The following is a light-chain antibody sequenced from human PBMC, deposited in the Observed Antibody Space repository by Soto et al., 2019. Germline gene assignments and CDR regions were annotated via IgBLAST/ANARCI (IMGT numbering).Light chain of an antibody. J-gene: IGKJ2*01. CDR1: QSISSW. CDR3: QQYNSYSPYT. Sequence: DIQMTQSPSTLSASVGDRVTITCRASQSISSWLAWYQQKPGKAPKLLIYKASSLESGVPSRFSGSESGTEFTLTISSLQPDAFATYYYQQYNSYSPYTFGQGTKLEIK. V-gene: IGKV1-5*03. CDR2: KAS.